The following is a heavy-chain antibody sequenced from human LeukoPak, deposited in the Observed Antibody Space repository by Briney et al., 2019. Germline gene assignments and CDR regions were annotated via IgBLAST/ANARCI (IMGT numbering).Heavy chain of an antibody. Sequence: ASVTVSFTASGYTFTVYYMHWVRQAPAQGHEWMGWINPNSGGTNYAQKFQGRVTMTRDTSISTAYMELSSLRSDDTAVYYCARDAFIAAAGYYFDYWGQGTLVTVSS. V-gene: IGHV1-2*02. CDR1: GYTFTVYY. D-gene: IGHD6-13*01. CDR3: ARDAFIAAAGYYFDY. J-gene: IGHJ4*02. CDR2: INPNSGGT.